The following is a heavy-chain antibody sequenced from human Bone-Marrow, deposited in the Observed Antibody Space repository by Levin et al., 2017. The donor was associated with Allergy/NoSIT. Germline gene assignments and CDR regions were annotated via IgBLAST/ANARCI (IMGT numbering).Heavy chain of an antibody. D-gene: IGHD3-3*01. CDR3: ARGWSGTRFDY. Sequence: PGGSLRLSCAASGFIFSDYYMSWIRQAPGKGLEWVSYISSSGRTTDYADSVKGRFTFSRDNAKNSLYLQMNSLRAEDTAVYYCARGWSGTRFDYWGQGTLVTVSS. V-gene: IGHV3-11*01. J-gene: IGHJ4*02. CDR2: ISSSGRTT. CDR1: GFIFSDYY.